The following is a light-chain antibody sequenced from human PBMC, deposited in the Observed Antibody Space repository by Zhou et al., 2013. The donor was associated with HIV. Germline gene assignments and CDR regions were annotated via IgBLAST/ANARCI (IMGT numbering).Light chain of an antibody. CDR1: QGISTW. V-gene: IGKV1-5*03. Sequence: DIQMTQSPSTLSASVGDRVTITCRASQGISTWLAWFQQKPGKAPKLLIYQASSLASGVPSRFSGSGSGTEFTLTISGLQPDDFASYYCQQYNSYPWTFGQGTKVEIK. CDR2: QAS. J-gene: IGKJ1*01. CDR3: QQYNSYPWT.